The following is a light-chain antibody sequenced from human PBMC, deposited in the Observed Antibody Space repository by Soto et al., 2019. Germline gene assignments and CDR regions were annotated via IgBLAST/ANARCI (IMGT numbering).Light chain of an antibody. J-gene: IGKJ1*01. V-gene: IGKV3-15*01. CDR1: QSIGSN. CDR2: SAS. Sequence: EIVMTQSPATLSVSPGERATLSCRASQSIGSNLAWYQQKPGQAPRLLIFSASTSATGIPARFSGSGSGTEFTLTLSSLQPEDFAVYYCQHYNNWPPVTFGQGTKVDIK. CDR3: QHYNNWPPVT.